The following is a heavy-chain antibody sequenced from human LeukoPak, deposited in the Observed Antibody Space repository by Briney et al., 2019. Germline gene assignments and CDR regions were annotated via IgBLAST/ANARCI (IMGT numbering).Heavy chain of an antibody. CDR3: AADYGEP. CDR2: IYYSGST. V-gene: IGHV4-59*08. Sequence: SETLSLICTVSGGSISSYYWSWIRQPPGKGLEWIGYIYYSGSTNYNPSLKSRVTISVDTSKNQFSLKLSSVTAADTAVYYCAADYGEPWGQGTMVTVSS. CDR1: GGSISSYY. J-gene: IGHJ3*01. D-gene: IGHD4-17*01.